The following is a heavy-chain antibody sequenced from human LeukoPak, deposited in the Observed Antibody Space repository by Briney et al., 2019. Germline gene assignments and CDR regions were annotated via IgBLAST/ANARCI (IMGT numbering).Heavy chain of an antibody. CDR3: AEAHYDILAGYYPFDY. CDR2: IIPIFGTA. D-gene: IGHD3-9*01. V-gene: IGHV1-69*06. Sequence: SVKVSCKASGGTFSSYTISCVRQAPGQGLEWMGGIIPIFGTANYAQKFQGRVTITADKSTSTAYMELSSLRSEGTAVYYCAEAHYDILAGYYPFDYWGQGTLVTVSS. J-gene: IGHJ4*02. CDR1: GGTFSSYT.